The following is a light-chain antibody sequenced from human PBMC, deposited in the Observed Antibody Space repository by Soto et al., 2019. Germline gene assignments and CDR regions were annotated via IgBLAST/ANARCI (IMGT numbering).Light chain of an antibody. Sequence: LPQSPSTLSPSIRERGTLTCRASQSVSNNYLSWYQQKPGQAPRLLIYGASNRATGIPDRFSGSGSGTDFTLTISRLEPEDSAVYYCQHYGSSGTFGQGTKVDIK. CDR3: QHYGSSGT. CDR1: QSVSNNY. J-gene: IGKJ1*01. CDR2: GAS. V-gene: IGKV3-20*01.